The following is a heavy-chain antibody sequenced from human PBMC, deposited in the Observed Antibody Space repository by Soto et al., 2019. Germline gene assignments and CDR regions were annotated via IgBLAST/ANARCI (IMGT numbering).Heavy chain of an antibody. CDR1: GGSISSSSYY. D-gene: IGHD6-19*01. J-gene: IGHJ4*02. Sequence: QLQLQESGPGLVKPSETLSLTCTVSGGSISSSSYYWGWIRQPPGKGLEWIGSIYYSGSTYYNPSLKSRVTISVDTSKNQFSLKLSSVTAADTAVYYCARHEYSSGWYSYWGQGTLVTVSS. CDR3: ARHEYSSGWYSY. V-gene: IGHV4-39*01. CDR2: IYYSGST.